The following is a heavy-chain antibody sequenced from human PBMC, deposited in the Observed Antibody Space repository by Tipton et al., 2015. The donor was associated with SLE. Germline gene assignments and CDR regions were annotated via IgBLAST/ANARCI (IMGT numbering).Heavy chain of an antibody. D-gene: IGHD6-13*01. Sequence: TLSLTCTVSGGSISSYYWSWIRQPPGKGLEWIGSIYYSGSTYYNPSLKSRVTISVDTSKNQFSLKLSSVTAADTAVYYCARIVAAAGTRYFDYWGQGTLVTVPS. CDR3: ARIVAAAGTRYFDY. V-gene: IGHV4-59*12. CDR2: IYYSGST. J-gene: IGHJ4*02. CDR1: GGSISSYY.